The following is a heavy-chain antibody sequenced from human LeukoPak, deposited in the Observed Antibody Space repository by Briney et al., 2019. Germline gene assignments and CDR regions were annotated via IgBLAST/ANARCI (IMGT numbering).Heavy chain of an antibody. CDR2: IYYTGST. CDR1: GGSISSSGYY. Sequence: SGTLSLTCTVSGGSISSSGYYWGWIRQPPGKGLEWIGSIYYTGSTHYNPFLKSRGIISVDTSKNQFSLKLSSVTAADTAVYYCARHRNYYDSGGSYYFDYWGQGTLVTVSS. CDR3: ARHRNYYDSGGSYYFDY. D-gene: IGHD3-22*01. J-gene: IGHJ4*02. V-gene: IGHV4-39*01.